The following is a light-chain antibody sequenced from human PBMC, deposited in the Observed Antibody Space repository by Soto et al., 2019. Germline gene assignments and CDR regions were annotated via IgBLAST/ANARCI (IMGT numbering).Light chain of an antibody. V-gene: IGKV3-11*01. CDR1: QSVGSY. CDR3: HHPSDGPII. J-gene: IGKJ4*01. Sequence: PGQRATLSCRASQSVGSYLTWYQQKPGQAPRLLIYGASNRATGIPARFSGSGSGTDFTLTISSREPEEDAVYSCHHPSDGPIIFGGGTKVDIK. CDR2: GAS.